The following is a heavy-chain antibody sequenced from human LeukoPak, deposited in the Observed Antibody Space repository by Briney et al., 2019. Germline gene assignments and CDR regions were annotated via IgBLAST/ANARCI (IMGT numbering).Heavy chain of an antibody. Sequence: SETLSLTCAVYGGSFSGYYWSWIRQPPGKGLEWIGEINHSGSTNYNPSLKSRVTISVDTSKNQFSLKLSSVTAADTAVYYCARVDIVATMLPGDYYYYMDVWGKGTTVTISS. CDR1: GGSFSGYY. D-gene: IGHD5-12*01. CDR2: INHSGST. J-gene: IGHJ6*03. CDR3: ARVDIVATMLPGDYYYYMDV. V-gene: IGHV4-34*01.